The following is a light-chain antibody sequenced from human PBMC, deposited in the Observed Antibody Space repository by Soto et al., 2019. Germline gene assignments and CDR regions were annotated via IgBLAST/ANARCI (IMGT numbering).Light chain of an antibody. CDR1: SSDVDL. Sequence: QSVLTQPASVSGSPGQSITIPCTGTSSDVDLVSWYQQHPDKAPKLIIWEASKRPLGISNRFSGSKFGDTASLTISGLQAEDEAEYYCCSYAPFPTFPVFGGGTQLTVL. J-gene: IGLJ3*02. CDR2: EAS. V-gene: IGLV2-23*02. CDR3: CSYAPFPTFPV.